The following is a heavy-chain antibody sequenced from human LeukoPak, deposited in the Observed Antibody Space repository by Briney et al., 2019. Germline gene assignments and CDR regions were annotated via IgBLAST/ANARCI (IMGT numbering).Heavy chain of an antibody. V-gene: IGHV1-8*01. J-gene: IGHJ6*02. D-gene: IGHD1-1*01. Sequence: ASVKVSCKASGYTFTSYDINWVRQATGQGLEWMGWKNPNSGRTGFAQKFQGRLTMTTDTSISTAYMELSSLTSEDTAVYYCARGPVGTHGMDVWGQGTTVTVSS. CDR1: GYTFTSYD. CDR3: ARGPVGTHGMDV. CDR2: KNPNSGRT.